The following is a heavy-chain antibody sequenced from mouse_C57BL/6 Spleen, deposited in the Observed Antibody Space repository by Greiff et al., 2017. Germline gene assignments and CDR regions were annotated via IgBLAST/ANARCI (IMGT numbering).Heavy chain of an antibody. CDR3: AMSMVTTARYAY. CDR2: IYPGDGDT. D-gene: IGHD2-2*01. J-gene: IGHJ3*01. V-gene: IGHV1-80*01. CDR1: GYAFSSYW. Sequence: VQLQQSGAELVKPGASVKISCKASGYAFSSYWMNWVKQRPGKGLEWIGQIYPGDGDTNYNGKFKGKATLTADKSSSTAYMQLSSLTSEDSAVYFCAMSMVTTARYAYWGQGTLVTVSA.